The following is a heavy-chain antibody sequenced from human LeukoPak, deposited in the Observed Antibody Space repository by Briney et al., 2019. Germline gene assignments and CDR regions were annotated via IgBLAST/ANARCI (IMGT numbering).Heavy chain of an antibody. J-gene: IGHJ3*02. D-gene: IGHD2-15*01. V-gene: IGHV4-39*07. CDR3: ARDGNCSGGSCYQTNPAFDI. CDR2: IYYSGST. Sequence: PSETLSLTCTVSGGSVSSSSYYWGWIRQPPGKGLEWIGSIYYSGSTYYNPSLKSRVTISVDTSKNQFSLKLSSVTAADTAVYYCARDGNCSGGSCYQTNPAFDIWGQGTMVTVSS. CDR1: GGSVSSSSYY.